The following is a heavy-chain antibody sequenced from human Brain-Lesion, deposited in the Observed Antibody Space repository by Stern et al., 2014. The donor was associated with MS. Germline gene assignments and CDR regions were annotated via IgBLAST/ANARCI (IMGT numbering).Heavy chain of an antibody. V-gene: IGHV4-4*02. CDR2: SDHSGST. Sequence: QVQLGQSGPGLVKPSGTLSLTCAVSGGSISSSNWWSWVRQSPGKGLEWIGESDHSGSTIYNPSLKSRVTVSVDKSKNRFSLNLRFVTAADTAVYFCARFPASRPHVFDSWGQGTLVTVSS. CDR3: ARFPASRPHVFDS. J-gene: IGHJ4*02. CDR1: GGSISSSNW. D-gene: IGHD6-13*01.